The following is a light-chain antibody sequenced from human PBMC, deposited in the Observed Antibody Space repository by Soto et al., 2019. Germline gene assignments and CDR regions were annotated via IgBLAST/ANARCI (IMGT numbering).Light chain of an antibody. CDR1: QSVDSSF. Sequence: EIVLTQSPGSLSLSPGERATLSCRASQSVDSSFFAWYQKKPGQAPRLLIYGASKRATGIPDRFSGSGSGTDFTLTISTLEAEAFAVYYCEQYESSVTFGQGTKVDIK. CDR2: GAS. J-gene: IGKJ1*01. CDR3: EQYESSVT. V-gene: IGKV3-20*01.